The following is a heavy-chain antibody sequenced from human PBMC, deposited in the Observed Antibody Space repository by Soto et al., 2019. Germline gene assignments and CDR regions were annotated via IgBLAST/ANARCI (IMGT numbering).Heavy chain of an antibody. D-gene: IGHD3-10*01. J-gene: IGHJ6*02. CDR2: ISYDGSNK. V-gene: IGHV3-30*18. CDR1: GFTFSSYG. CDR3: AKGSGTSYYGSGSIYYYYYGMDV. Sequence: GGSLIRSCAASGFTFSSYGMHWVRQAPGKGLEWVAVISYDGSNKYYADSVKGRFTISRDNSKNTLYLQMNSLRAEDTAVYYCAKGSGTSYYGSGSIYYYYYGMDVCRQGTTVTVS.